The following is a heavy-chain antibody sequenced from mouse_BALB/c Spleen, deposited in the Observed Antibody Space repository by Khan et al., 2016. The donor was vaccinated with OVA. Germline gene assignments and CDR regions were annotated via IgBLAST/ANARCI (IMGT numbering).Heavy chain of an antibody. CDR1: GYSITGGYS. CDR3: TRSGTTVVAYWYFDV. D-gene: IGHD1-1*01. J-gene: IGHJ1*01. V-gene: IGHV3-1*02. CDR2: IHYSGRT. Sequence: EVQLVESGPDLVKPSQSLSLTCTVTGYSITGGYSWHWIRQFPGNKLEWMGYIHYSGRTNYNPPLKSRISITRDTSKNQFFLQLNSVTTEDTATYYCTRSGTTVVAYWYFDVWGAGTTVSVTS.